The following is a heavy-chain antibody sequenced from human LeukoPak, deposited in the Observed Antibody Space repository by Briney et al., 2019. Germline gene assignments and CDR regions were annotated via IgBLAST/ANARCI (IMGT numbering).Heavy chain of an antibody. CDR1: GFTLSSYL. D-gene: IGHD2-2*01. CDR3: AKTGYCSSTSCRPYYYYMDV. Sequence: GGSLRLSCAASGFTLSSYLMHWVRQAPGKGLEWVAFIRYDGSNKYYADSVKGRFTISRDNSKNTLYLQMNSLRAEDTAVYYCAKTGYCSSTSCRPYYYYMDVWGKGTTVTVSS. CDR2: IRYDGSNK. V-gene: IGHV3-30*02. J-gene: IGHJ6*03.